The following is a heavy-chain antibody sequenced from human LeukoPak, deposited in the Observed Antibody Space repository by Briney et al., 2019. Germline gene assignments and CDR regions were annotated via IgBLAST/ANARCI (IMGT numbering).Heavy chain of an antibody. CDR1: GGSFSGYY. Sequence: SETLSLTCAVYGGSFSGYYWSWIRQPPGKGLEWIGEINHNGSTNYNPSLKSRVTISADTSKNQFSLKLSSVTAADTAVYYCARDSYTIFGVVIKTPYNWFDPWGQGTLVTVSS. V-gene: IGHV4-34*01. J-gene: IGHJ5*02. D-gene: IGHD3-3*01. CDR2: INHNGST. CDR3: ARDSYTIFGVVIKTPYNWFDP.